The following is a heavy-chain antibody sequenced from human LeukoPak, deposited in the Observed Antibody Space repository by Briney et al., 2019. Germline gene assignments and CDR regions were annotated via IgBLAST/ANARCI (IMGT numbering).Heavy chain of an antibody. CDR2: ISGSGGDT. CDR1: GFTISSFA. V-gene: IGHV3-23*01. Sequence: GTLRLSCAASGFTISSFAMNWVRQAPGKGVEWVSEISGSGGDTSSAASVKGRFTISRDNSKNTLYLQTNCLRPEDAAGYYCVKVRSPLLYSPFDPWGQGTLVTDSS. D-gene: IGHD1-26*01. CDR3: VKVRSPLLYSPFDP. J-gene: IGHJ5*02.